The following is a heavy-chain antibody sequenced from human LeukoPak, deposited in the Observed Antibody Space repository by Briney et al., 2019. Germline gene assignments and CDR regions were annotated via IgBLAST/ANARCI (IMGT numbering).Heavy chain of an antibody. D-gene: IGHD3-16*01. Sequence: GGSLRLSCAASGFTFSSYAMSWVRQAPGKGLEWVSAISGSGGSTYYADSVKGRFTISRDNSKNTLYLQMNSLRAEDTAVYYCAKWHPYGPNRYYYGMDVWGQGTLVTVSS. J-gene: IGHJ6*02. V-gene: IGHV3-23*01. CDR3: AKWHPYGPNRYYYGMDV. CDR2: ISGSGGST. CDR1: GFTFSSYA.